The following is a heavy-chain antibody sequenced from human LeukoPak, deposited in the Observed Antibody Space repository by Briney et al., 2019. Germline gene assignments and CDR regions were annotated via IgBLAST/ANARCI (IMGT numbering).Heavy chain of an antibody. Sequence: TGGSLRLSCAASGFTVRSNYMSWVRQAPGKGLEWVSVIYSGGSTYYADSVKGRFTISRDNSKNTLYLQMNSLRAEDSAIYYCAKSATVIFLAMGSWGQGTLLTVSS. CDR3: AKSATVIFLAMGS. D-gene: IGHD5-18*01. CDR1: GFTVRSNY. V-gene: IGHV3-53*01. J-gene: IGHJ5*02. CDR2: IYSGGST.